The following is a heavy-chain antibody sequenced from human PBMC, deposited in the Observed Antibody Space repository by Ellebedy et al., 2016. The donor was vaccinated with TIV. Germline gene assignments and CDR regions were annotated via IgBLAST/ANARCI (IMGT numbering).Heavy chain of an antibody. CDR3: ARDAGYYDILTGYAPYIFDY. CDR2: IYSGDST. CDR1: GFTVSSNY. D-gene: IGHD3-9*01. Sequence: GESLKISCAASGFTVSSNYMSWVRQAPGEGLECVSVIYSGDSTYYADSVKGRFTISRHNSKNTLYLQMNSLKAEDTAVYYCARDAGYYDILTGYAPYIFDYWGQGTLVTVSS. V-gene: IGHV3-66*01. J-gene: IGHJ4*02.